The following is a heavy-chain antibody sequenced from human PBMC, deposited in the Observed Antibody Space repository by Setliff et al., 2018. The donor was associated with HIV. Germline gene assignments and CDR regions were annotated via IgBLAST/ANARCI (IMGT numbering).Heavy chain of an antibody. Sequence: SETLSLTCAVYGGSFTDYYWSWIRQPPGKGLEWIGEVNLSGSTNYSPSLKSRVTIAIDTSKNQFSLRLSSVTDADTAVYFCTREGRGDPAMATTRIDYWGQGKLVTVSS. D-gene: IGHD1-1*01. CDR3: TREGRGDPAMATTRIDY. CDR2: VNLSGST. V-gene: IGHV4-34*01. CDR1: GGSFTDYY. J-gene: IGHJ4*02.